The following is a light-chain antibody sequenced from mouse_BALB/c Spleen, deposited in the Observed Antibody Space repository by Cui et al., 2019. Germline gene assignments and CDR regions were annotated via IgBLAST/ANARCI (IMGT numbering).Light chain of an antibody. J-gene: IGKJ2*01. CDR2: LTS. Sequence: QIVLTQSPALMSASPGEKVTMTCSASSSVSYMYWYQQKPRSSPKPWIYLTSNLASGVPARFSGSGSGNSYSLTISSMEAEDAATYYCQQWSSNPYTFGGGTKLEIK. CDR3: QQWSSNPYT. V-gene: IGKV4-68*01. CDR1: SSVSY.